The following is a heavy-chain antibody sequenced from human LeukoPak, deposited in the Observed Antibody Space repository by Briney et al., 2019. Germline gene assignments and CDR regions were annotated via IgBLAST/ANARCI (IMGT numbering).Heavy chain of an antibody. CDR3: ARNRRVITIFGVVTHDAFDI. Sequence: PSETLSLTCTVSVGSISSYYWSLIRQPAGKGLEWIGRIYTSGSTNYNPSLKSRVTMSVDTSKNQFSLKLSSVTAADTAVYYCARNRRVITIFGVVTHDAFDIWGQGTMVTVSS. D-gene: IGHD3-3*01. CDR1: VGSISSYY. V-gene: IGHV4-4*07. J-gene: IGHJ3*02. CDR2: IYTSGST.